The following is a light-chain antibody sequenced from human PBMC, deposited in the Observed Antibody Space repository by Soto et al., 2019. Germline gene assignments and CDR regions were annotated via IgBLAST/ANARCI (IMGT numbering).Light chain of an antibody. CDR2: AAS. V-gene: IGKV1-9*01. CDR3: QQLKSYPLT. Sequence: DIQLTQSPSFLSASVGDRVTITCRASQGITPSLAWYQQKPGKAPKLLIYAASTLQSGVPSRFSGSGSGTELSLAISSLQPEDVAIYYCQQLKSYPLTFGGGTKVEIK. J-gene: IGKJ4*01. CDR1: QGITPS.